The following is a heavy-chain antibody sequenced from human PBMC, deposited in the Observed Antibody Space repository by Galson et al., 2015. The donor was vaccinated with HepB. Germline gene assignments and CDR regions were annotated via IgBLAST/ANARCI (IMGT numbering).Heavy chain of an antibody. J-gene: IGHJ4*02. V-gene: IGHV3-11*01. Sequence: SLRLSCAASGFTFSDYYMTWIRRVPGKGLEWISYISGGGSAIHYADSVKGRFTISRDNAKTSLSLQMNSLRAEDTAVYYCARGIWVGGPDFWGQGTLVTVAS. CDR1: GFTFSDYY. CDR2: ISGGGSAI. CDR3: ARGIWVGGPDF. D-gene: IGHD3-16*01.